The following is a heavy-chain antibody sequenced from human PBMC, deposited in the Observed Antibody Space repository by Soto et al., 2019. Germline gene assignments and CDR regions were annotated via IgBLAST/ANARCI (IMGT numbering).Heavy chain of an antibody. Sequence: GGSLRLSCATSGFTFGNFWMDWVRQAPGKGLEWLANISPDASEKYYVDSVQGRFTISRDNAKNSLYLQMSRLTAEDSALYYCSRSLDSWGQGTRVTVPQ. CDR1: GFTFGNFW. CDR3: SRSLDS. CDR2: ISPDASEK. J-gene: IGHJ4*02. V-gene: IGHV3-7*03.